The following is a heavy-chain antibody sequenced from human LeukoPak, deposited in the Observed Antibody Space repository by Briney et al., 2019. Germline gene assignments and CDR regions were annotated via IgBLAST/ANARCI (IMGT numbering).Heavy chain of an antibody. CDR2: LSDSGSST. Sequence: GGSLRLSCAASGFTFSNYAMSWVRQAPGRGLDWVSTLSDSGSSTYYADSVKGRFTISRDNSKNTLYPQMDSLRVEDTATYYCAKVPYSDYGSGRPPFMDVWGQGTTVAVSS. V-gene: IGHV3-23*01. CDR1: GFTFSNYA. D-gene: IGHD3-10*01. CDR3: AKVPYSDYGSGRPPFMDV. J-gene: IGHJ6*02.